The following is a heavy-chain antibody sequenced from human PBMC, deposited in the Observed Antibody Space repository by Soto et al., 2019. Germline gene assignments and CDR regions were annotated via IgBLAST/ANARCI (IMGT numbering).Heavy chain of an antibody. V-gene: IGHV4-39*01. D-gene: IGHD4-4*01. CDR3: ARHPRDDYNYGGSGIFDY. Sequence: QLQLQESGPGLVKPSETLSLTCSVSGGSISSRTFWWAWIRQPPGKVLEWIGDMYYSGSSYSSPSLKSRVTLSVDTSYNQLSLKLNSVTAADTAVYYCARHPRDDYNYGGSGIFDYWGQGTLVPVSS. CDR1: GGSISSRTFW. J-gene: IGHJ4*02. CDR2: MYYSGSS.